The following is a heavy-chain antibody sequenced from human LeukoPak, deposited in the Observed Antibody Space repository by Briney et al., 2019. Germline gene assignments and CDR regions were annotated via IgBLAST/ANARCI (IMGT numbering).Heavy chain of an antibody. CDR3: VRSAFHAGSGNYYDY. D-gene: IGHD3-22*01. CDR2: VYSAGNT. Sequence: QAGGSLRLSCAASGFSVSSNYMTWVRQAPGKGLEWVSAVYSAGNTFYADSVKARFTISRDNAENTLYLQMNSLRVEDTAVYYCVRSAFHAGSGNYYDYWGQGTLVTVSS. J-gene: IGHJ4*02. CDR1: GFSVSSNY. V-gene: IGHV3-53*01.